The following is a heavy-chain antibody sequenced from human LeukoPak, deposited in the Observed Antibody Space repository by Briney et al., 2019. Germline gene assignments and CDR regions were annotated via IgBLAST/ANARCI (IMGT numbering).Heavy chain of an antibody. CDR1: GFTFSSYA. Sequence: GGSLRLSCAASGFTFSSYAMSWVRQAPGKGLEWVSAISGSGGSTYYADSVKGRFTISRDNSKNTLYLQMNSLRAEDTAVYYCAKDFVTMVRGVSHYFDYWGQGTLVTVSS. CDR2: ISGSGGST. CDR3: AKDFVTMVRGVSHYFDY. D-gene: IGHD3-10*01. J-gene: IGHJ4*02. V-gene: IGHV3-23*01.